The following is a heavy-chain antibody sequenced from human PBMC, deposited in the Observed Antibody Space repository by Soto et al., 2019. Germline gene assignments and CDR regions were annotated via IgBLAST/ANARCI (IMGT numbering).Heavy chain of an antibody. D-gene: IGHD6-13*01. CDR3: ARAAAAGIEDY. CDR2: INHSGST. CDR1: GGSFSGYY. J-gene: IGHJ4*02. Sequence: SETLSLTCAVYGGSFSGYYWSWIRQPPGKGLEWIGEINHSGSTNYNPSLKSRVTISVDTSKNQFSLKLSSVTAADTAVYYCARAAAAGIEDYWGQGTLVTVS. V-gene: IGHV4-34*01.